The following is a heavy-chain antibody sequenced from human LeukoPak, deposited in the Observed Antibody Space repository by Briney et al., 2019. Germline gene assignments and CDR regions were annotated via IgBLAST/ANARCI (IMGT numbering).Heavy chain of an antibody. V-gene: IGHV3-74*01. Sequence: PGGSLRLSCAASGFTFRSYWMHWVRQAPGKGLVGVSRINSDGSSTSYADSVKGRFTISRDNAKNTLYLQMNSLRAEDTAVYYCARDRIARDWFDPWGQGTLVTVSS. CDR3: ARDRIARDWFDP. CDR1: GFTFRSYW. D-gene: IGHD6-13*01. J-gene: IGHJ5*02. CDR2: INSDGSST.